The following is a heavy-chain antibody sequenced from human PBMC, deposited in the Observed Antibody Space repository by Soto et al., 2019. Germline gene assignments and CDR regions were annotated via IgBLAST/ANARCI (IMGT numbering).Heavy chain of an antibody. CDR3: ARELTTRDYRNNRFAP. J-gene: IGHJ5*02. D-gene: IGHD4-4*01. Sequence: SETLSLTCAVSGDSISSGYYWAWIRQPPGKGLEWIGSIYHSGTTYYNPSLKSRVTISVDTSKNQFSLKLSSVTAADTAVYYCARELTTRDYRNNRFAPSGQGTLVTVSS. CDR1: GDSISSGYY. V-gene: IGHV4-38-2*02. CDR2: IYHSGTT.